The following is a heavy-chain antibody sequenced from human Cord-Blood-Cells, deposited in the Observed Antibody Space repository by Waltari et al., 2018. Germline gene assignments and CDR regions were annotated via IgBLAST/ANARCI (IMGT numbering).Heavy chain of an antibody. Sequence: QVQLQESGPGLVMPSQTLSLTCTVSGGSISSGGYYWSWIRQHPGKGLEWIGYIYYSGSTYYNPSLKSRVTISVDTSKNQFSLKLSSVTAADTAVYYCARDQGSSSNWFDPWGQGTLVTVSS. J-gene: IGHJ5*02. CDR1: GGSISSGGYY. CDR3: ARDQGSSSNWFDP. CDR2: IYYSGST. V-gene: IGHV4-31*03. D-gene: IGHD2-2*01.